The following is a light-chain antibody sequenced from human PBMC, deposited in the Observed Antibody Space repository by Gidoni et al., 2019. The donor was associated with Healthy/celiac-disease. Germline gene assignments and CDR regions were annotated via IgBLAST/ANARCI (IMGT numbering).Light chain of an antibody. J-gene: IGKJ1*01. CDR3: QQYGSSRWK. CDR1: QSVSSSY. Sequence: EIVLTQSPGTLSLSPGERATLSCRASQSVSSSYLAWYQQKPGQAPRLLIYGASSRATGIPDRFSGSGSGTDFTLTISRLEPEDFAVYYCQQYGSSRWKFGQGTKVEIK. CDR2: GAS. V-gene: IGKV3-20*01.